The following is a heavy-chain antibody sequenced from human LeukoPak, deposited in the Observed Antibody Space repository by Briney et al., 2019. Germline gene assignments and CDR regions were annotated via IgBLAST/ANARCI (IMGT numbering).Heavy chain of an antibody. D-gene: IGHD3-3*01. V-gene: IGHV4-39*07. Sequence: SETLSLTCTVSGGSISSSSDYWGWIRQPPGKGLEWIGSIYYSGSTYYNPSLKSRATISVDTSKNQFSLKLSSVTAADTAVYYCARGSLEWYQYYYYGMDVWGQGTTVTVSS. CDR1: GGSISSSSDY. CDR3: ARGSLEWYQYYYYGMDV. CDR2: IYYSGST. J-gene: IGHJ6*02.